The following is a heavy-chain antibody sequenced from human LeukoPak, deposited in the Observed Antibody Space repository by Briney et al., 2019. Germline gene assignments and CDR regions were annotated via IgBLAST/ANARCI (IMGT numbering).Heavy chain of an antibody. D-gene: IGHD2-15*01. Sequence: GGSLRLSCAASGFTFSSYLMNWVRQAPGKGLEWVSTLNDDGGTFYADSVKGRFTISRDNSKNTLYLQIHSPRVEDTAVYYCASRAPCSGDTCYGLTYWGQRTLVTVSS. CDR3: ASRAPCSGDTCYGLTY. CDR1: GFTFSSYL. J-gene: IGHJ4*02. V-gene: IGHV3-23*01. CDR2: LNDDGGT.